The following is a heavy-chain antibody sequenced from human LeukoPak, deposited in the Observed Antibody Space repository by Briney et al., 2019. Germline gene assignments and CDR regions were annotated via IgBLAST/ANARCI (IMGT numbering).Heavy chain of an antibody. J-gene: IGHJ6*03. CDR1: GYIFTSYD. D-gene: IGHD4-17*01. CDR3: ARGLGTTVTSYYYYYYYMDV. V-gene: IGHV1-8*01. Sequence: GASVKVSCKASGYIFTSYDINWVRQATGQGLEWMGWMNPNSGNTGYAQKFQGRVTMTRNTSISTAYMELSSLRSEDTAVYYCARGLGTTVTSYYYYYYYMDVWGKGTTVTVSS. CDR2: MNPNSGNT.